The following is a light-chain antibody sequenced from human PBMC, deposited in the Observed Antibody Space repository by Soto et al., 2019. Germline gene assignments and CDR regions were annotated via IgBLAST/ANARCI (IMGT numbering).Light chain of an antibody. V-gene: IGKV3-15*01. CDR3: QQYQTWPT. CDR1: ENINNN. CDR2: GAS. Sequence: EIVMTQSPATLSGSPGGGVTLSCRASENINNNLAWYQQKPGQAPRLVIYGASIRAAGIPTNLRGSGSGTEFTITIARLQSEDFAVYYWQQYQTWPTFGQGTRV. J-gene: IGKJ1*01.